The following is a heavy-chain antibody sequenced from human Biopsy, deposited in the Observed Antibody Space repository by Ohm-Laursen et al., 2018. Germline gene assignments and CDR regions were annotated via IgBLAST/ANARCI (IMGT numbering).Heavy chain of an antibody. Sequence: GTLSLTCTVSGGSVSGYYWSWIRQTPGKGLEWIGYVYNSGSTNYNPSLKSRVTISVDMSKNEFSLNLSSVTTADTAVYYCARGDYFDSNGYFWFDPWGQGTLVTVSS. J-gene: IGHJ5*02. CDR2: VYNSGST. CDR3: ARGDYFDSNGYFWFDP. D-gene: IGHD3-22*01. V-gene: IGHV4-59*02. CDR1: GGSVSGYY.